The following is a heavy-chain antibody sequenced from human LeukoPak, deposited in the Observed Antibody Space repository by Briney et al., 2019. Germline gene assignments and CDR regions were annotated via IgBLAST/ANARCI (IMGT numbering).Heavy chain of an antibody. V-gene: IGHV3-7*01. J-gene: IGHJ4*02. D-gene: IGHD7-27*01. CDR2: IKQDGSEK. CDR1: GLLLSIYC. Sequence: GGSLRLSCASSGLLLSIYCMIGVPDASTKGRVDVANIKQDGSEKYYVDSVKGRFTISRDNAKNSLYLQMNSLRAEDTAVYYCAREVLWLTGSGILDYWGQGTLVTVSS. CDR3: AREVLWLTGSGILDY.